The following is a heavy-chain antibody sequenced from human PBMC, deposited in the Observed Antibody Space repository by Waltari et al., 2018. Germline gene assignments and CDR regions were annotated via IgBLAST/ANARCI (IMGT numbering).Heavy chain of an antibody. CDR2: IYYSGST. Sequence: QLQLQESGPGLVKPSETLSLTCTVSGGSISSSSYYWGWIRQPPGKGLEWIGSIYYSGSTDHNPSLKSRVTISVDTSKNQFSLKLSSVTAADTAVYYCARHEEEGAFDIWGQGTMVTVSS. V-gene: IGHV4-39*01. CDR1: GGSISSSSYY. J-gene: IGHJ3*02. CDR3: ARHEEEGAFDI.